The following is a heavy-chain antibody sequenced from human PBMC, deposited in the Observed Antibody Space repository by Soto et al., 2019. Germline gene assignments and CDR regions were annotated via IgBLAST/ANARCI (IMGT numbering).Heavy chain of an antibody. CDR1: GGTLSSYA. D-gene: IGHD3-10*01. CDR2: IIPIFGTA. V-gene: IGHV1-69*13. CDR3: ARDLITMVRGVIITQYYYYGMDV. J-gene: IGHJ6*02. Sequence: SVKVSCKASGGTLSSYAISWVRQAPGQGLEWMGGIIPIFGTANYAQKFQGRVTITADESTSTAYMELSSLRSEDTAVYYCARDLITMVRGVIITQYYYYGMDVWGQGTTVTVSS.